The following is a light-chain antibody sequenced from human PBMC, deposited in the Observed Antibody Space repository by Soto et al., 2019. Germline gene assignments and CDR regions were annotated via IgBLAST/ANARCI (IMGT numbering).Light chain of an antibody. CDR2: GAS. J-gene: IGKJ2*01. CDR1: QSVTNNY. CDR3: QQYGSSPQT. V-gene: IGKV3-20*01. Sequence: EVVLTQSPGTLSLSPGERATLSCRASQSVTNNYLAWYQQKPGQAPRLLIYGASSRATGIPDRFSGSGSGTDFTLTIRRLEPEDLAVYYCQQYGSSPQTFGQGTKLEI.